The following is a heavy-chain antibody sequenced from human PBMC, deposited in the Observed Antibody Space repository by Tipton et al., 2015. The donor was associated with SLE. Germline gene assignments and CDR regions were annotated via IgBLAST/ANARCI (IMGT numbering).Heavy chain of an antibody. CDR1: GFTFSSYA. CDR3: AKGIAAAGHDAFDI. D-gene: IGHD6-13*01. V-gene: IGHV3-9*01. J-gene: IGHJ3*02. CDR2: ISWNSGSI. Sequence: SLRLSCAASGFTFSSYAMSWVRQAPGKGLEWVSGISWNSGSIGYADSVKGRFTISRDNAKNSLYLQMNSLRAEDTALYYCAKGIAAAGHDAFDIWGQGTMVTVSS.